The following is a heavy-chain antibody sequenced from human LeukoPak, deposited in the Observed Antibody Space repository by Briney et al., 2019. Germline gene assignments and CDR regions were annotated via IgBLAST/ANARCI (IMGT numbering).Heavy chain of an antibody. CDR3: ARELIAAALDY. D-gene: IGHD6-13*01. CDR2: IYYSGST. Sequence: PSETLSLTCTVSGGSISGYYWSWIRQPPGKGLEWIGYIYYSGSTNYNPSLKSRVTISVDTSKNQFSLKLSSVTAADTAVYYCARELIAAALDYWGQGTLVTVSS. J-gene: IGHJ4*02. CDR1: GGSISGYY. V-gene: IGHV4-59*12.